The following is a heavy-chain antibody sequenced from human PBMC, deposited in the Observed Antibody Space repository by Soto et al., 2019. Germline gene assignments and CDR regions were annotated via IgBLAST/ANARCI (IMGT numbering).Heavy chain of an antibody. CDR1: GFTFSSYW. CDR2: INSDGSST. J-gene: IGHJ6*02. CDR3: VSSSPPLYYYYGMDV. V-gene: IGHV3-74*01. Sequence: EVQLVESGGGLVQPGGSLRLSCAASGFTFSSYWMHWVRQAPGKGLVWVSRINSDGSSTSYADSVKGRFTISRDNAKNTLYLQMNSLRIEDTAVYYCVSSSPPLYYYYGMDVWGQGTTVTVSS. D-gene: IGHD6-6*01.